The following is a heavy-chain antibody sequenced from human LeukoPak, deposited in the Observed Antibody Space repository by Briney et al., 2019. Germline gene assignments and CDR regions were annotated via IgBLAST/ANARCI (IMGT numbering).Heavy chain of an antibody. D-gene: IGHD6-19*01. CDR3: ARLSRSGWYWDYFDY. Sequence: SVKVSCKASGGTFSSYAISWVRQAPGQGLEWMGGIIPIFGIANYAQKFQGRVTITTDESTSTAYMELSSLRSEDTAVYYCARLSRSGWYWDYFDYWGQGTLVTVSS. J-gene: IGHJ4*02. CDR1: GGTFSSYA. V-gene: IGHV1-69*05. CDR2: IIPIFGIA.